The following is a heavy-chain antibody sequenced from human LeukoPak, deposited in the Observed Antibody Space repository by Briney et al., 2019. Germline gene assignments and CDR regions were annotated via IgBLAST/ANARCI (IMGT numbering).Heavy chain of an antibody. CDR3: ASDPTSCSGSYYLPY. V-gene: IGHV1-69*05. CDR1: GGTFSSYA. J-gene: IGHJ4*02. D-gene: IGHD1-26*01. Sequence: SVKVSCKASGGTFSSYAISWVRQAPGQGLEWMGRIIPIFGTANYAQKFQGRVTITTDESTSTAYMELSSLRSEDTAVYYCASDPTSCSGSYYLPYWGQGTLVTVSS. CDR2: IIPIFGTA.